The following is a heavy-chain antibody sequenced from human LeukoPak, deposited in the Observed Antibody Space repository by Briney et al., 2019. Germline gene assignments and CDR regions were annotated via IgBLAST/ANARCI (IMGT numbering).Heavy chain of an antibody. J-gene: IGHJ6*03. D-gene: IGHD1-14*01. V-gene: IGHV4-34*01. CDR3: ARSRRSFYYYYYMDV. Sequence: SETLSLTCAVYGGSFSGYYWSWIRQPPGKGLEWIGEINHSGSTNYNPSLKSRVTILVDTSKNQFSLKLSSVTAADTAVYYCARSRRSFYYYYYMDVWGKGTTVTVSS. CDR1: GGSFSGYY. CDR2: INHSGST.